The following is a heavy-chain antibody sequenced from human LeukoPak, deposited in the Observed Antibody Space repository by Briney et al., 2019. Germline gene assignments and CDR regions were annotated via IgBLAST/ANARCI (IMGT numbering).Heavy chain of an antibody. V-gene: IGHV1-18*01. CDR3: ARGYCNSATCRHFFY. CDR2: ISVYNGNT. CDR1: ACVFINYA. Sequence: SVNVSSKTAACVFINYAISWMQQAPGQGLEWMGWISVYNGNTNYAQKLQGRVTMTADTSTTTAYMELRSLRCDDTAVYYCARGYCNSATCRHFFYWGQGALVTVSS. J-gene: IGHJ4*02. D-gene: IGHD2/OR15-2a*01.